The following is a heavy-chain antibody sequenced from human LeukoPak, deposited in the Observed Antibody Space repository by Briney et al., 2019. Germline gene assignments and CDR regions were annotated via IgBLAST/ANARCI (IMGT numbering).Heavy chain of an antibody. CDR2: ISAYNGNT. J-gene: IGHJ4*02. CDR3: ARGLQYSSGWEFDY. V-gene: IGHV1-18*01. Sequence: ASVKVSCTASGYTFTSYGISWVRQAPGQGLEWMGWISAYNGNTNYAQKLQGRVTMTTDTSTSTVYMELSSLRSEDTAVYYCARGLQYSSGWEFDYWGQGTLVTVSS. CDR1: GYTFTSYG. D-gene: IGHD6-19*01.